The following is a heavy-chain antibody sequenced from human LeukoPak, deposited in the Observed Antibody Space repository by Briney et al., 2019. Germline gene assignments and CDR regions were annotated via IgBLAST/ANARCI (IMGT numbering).Heavy chain of an antibody. D-gene: IGHD1-26*01. J-gene: IGHJ4*02. V-gene: IGHV3-23*01. CDR1: GFTFRSFA. CDR2: TDDDGSNT. Sequence: GGSLRLSCTTSGFTFRSFAMSWVRQAPGQGLEWVSTTDDDGSNTYYADSVKGRFTISRDNTKNTLYLQMNSLRAEDTAIYYCAKAGVVGATFRMDYWGQGTLVTVSS. CDR3: AKAGVVGATFRMDY.